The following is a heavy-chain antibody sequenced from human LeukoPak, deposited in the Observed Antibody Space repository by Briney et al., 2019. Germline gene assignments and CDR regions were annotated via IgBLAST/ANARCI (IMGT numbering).Heavy chain of an antibody. Sequence: SETLSLTCTVSGGSISSSSHYWGWIRQPPGKGLEWIGSIYYSGSTYYNPSLKSRVTISVDTSKNQFSLKLSSVTAADTAVYYCARPDYGDYFDYWGQGTLVTVSS. V-gene: IGHV4-39*01. CDR3: ARPDYGDYFDY. D-gene: IGHD4-17*01. CDR1: GGSISSSSHY. J-gene: IGHJ4*02. CDR2: IYYSGST.